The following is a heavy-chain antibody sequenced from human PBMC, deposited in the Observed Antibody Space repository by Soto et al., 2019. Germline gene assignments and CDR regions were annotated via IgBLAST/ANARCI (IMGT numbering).Heavy chain of an antibody. Sequence: ASGKVSCKASGYSFTAYFMHWVRQAPGQGLEWMGIVHPSGGNTNYAQKFQGRVTMTWDTSTTTVYIELSSLRSDDTAVYYCARAPYSSSSFFFDYWGQGTPVTVSS. J-gene: IGHJ4*02. CDR2: VHPSGGNT. D-gene: IGHD6-6*01. CDR3: ARAPYSSSSFFFDY. V-gene: IGHV1-46*01. CDR1: GYSFTAYF.